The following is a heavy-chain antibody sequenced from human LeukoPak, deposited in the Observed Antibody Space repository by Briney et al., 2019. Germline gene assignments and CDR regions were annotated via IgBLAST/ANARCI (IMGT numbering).Heavy chain of an antibody. Sequence: SETLSLTCTVSGGSISSYYWSWIRQPPGKGLEWIGYIYYSGSTKYSPSLKSRVTISVDTSKHQFFLKLSSVTAADTALYYCARSGYSYGADSFDIWGQGTMVTVSS. CDR3: ARSGYSYGADSFDI. J-gene: IGHJ3*02. CDR1: GGSISSYY. D-gene: IGHD5-18*01. CDR2: IYYSGST. V-gene: IGHV4-59*01.